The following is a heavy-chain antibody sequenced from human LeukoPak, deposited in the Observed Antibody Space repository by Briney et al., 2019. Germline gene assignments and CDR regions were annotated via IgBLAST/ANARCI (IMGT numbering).Heavy chain of an antibody. CDR2: IYTSGST. Sequence: PSETLSLTCTVSGGSISSGSYYWSWIRQPAGKGLEWIGRIYTSGSTNYDPSLKSRVTISVDTSKNQFSLKLSSVTAADTAVYYCARQYSSSSVWGQGTLVTVSS. V-gene: IGHV4-61*02. CDR3: ARQYSSSSV. D-gene: IGHD6-6*01. CDR1: GGSISSGSYY. J-gene: IGHJ4*02.